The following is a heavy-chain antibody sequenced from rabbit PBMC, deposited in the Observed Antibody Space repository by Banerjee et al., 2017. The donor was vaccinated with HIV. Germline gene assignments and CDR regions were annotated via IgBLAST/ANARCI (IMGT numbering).Heavy chain of an antibody. J-gene: IGHJ4*01. D-gene: IGHD6-1*01. CDR2: IYAGNTDST. Sequence: QSLEESGGGLVKPGASLTLTCTASGIDFSSYYDMCWVRQAPGKGLEWIACIYAGNTDSTYYTSWAKGRFTISKTSSTTVTLQMTSLTAADTATYFCARAAGYAGYGYATGFDLWGPGSLVTVS. CDR3: ARAAGYAGYGYATGFDL. V-gene: IGHV1S40*01. CDR1: GIDFSSYYD.